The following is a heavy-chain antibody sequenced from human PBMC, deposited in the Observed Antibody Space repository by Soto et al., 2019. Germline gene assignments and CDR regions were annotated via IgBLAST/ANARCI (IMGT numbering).Heavy chain of an antibody. CDR2: IIPIFGTA. V-gene: IGHV1-69*13. CDR1: GGTFSSYA. J-gene: IGHJ6*02. D-gene: IGHD3-3*01. Sequence: SVKVSCKASGGTFSSYAISWVRQAPGQGLEWMGGIIPIFGTANYAQKFQGRVTITADESTSTAYMELSSLRSEDTAVYYCARGSNDSIYYYYGMDIWGQGTTVTVSS. CDR3: ARGSNDSIYYYYGMDI.